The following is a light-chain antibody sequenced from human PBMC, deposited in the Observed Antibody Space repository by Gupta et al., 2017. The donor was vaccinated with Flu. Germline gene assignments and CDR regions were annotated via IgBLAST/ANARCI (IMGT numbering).Light chain of an antibody. CDR2: DVT. CDR3: SSHAGRVTWV. CDR1: SNDVGGSIR. V-gene: IGLV2-11*01. J-gene: IGLJ1*01. Sequence: QSAPTQPRSVSGSPGQSVTISCTGTSNDVGGSIRVSWYQQRPTKAPKLILYDVTERPSGVPDRFSGSKSGNTASLTISGLQADDEADYYCSSHAGRVTWVFGTGTTVTVL.